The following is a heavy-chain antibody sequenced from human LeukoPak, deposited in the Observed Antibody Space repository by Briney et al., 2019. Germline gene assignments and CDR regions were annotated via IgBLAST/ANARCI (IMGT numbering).Heavy chain of an antibody. D-gene: IGHD2-15*01. CDR1: GFTFSSYG. Sequence: GGSLRLSCAASGFTFSSYGMHWLRRAPGKGLEWVAVISYDGSNKYYADSVKGRFTISRDNSKNTLYLQMNSLRAEDTAVYYCAKEDCSGGSCYLGSGYFDYWGQGTLVTVSS. V-gene: IGHV3-30*18. J-gene: IGHJ4*02. CDR3: AKEDCSGGSCYLGSGYFDY. CDR2: ISYDGSNK.